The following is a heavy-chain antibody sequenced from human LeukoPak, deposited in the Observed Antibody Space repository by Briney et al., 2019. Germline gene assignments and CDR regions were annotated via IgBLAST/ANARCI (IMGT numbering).Heavy chain of an antibody. V-gene: IGHV3-48*01. CDR2: SSSSSSTI. Sequence: GGSLRLSCAASGFTFSSYSMNLVRQAPGKGLEWVSYSSSSSSTIYYADSVKGRFTISRDNAKNSLYLQMNSLRAEDTAVYYCARDGGYCSSTSCYNDNWFDPWGQGTLVTVSS. CDR3: ARDGGYCSSTSCYNDNWFDP. CDR1: GFTFSSYS. J-gene: IGHJ5*02. D-gene: IGHD2-2*03.